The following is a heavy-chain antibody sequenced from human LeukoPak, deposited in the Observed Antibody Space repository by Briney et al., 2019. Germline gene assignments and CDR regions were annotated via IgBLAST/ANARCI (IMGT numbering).Heavy chain of an antibody. CDR2: IYYSGST. CDR3: ARGSRSGYYYMDV. J-gene: IGHJ6*03. V-gene: IGHV4-59*08. Sequence: SETLSLTCTVSGGSISSYYWSWIRQPPGKGLEWIGYIYYSGSTNYNPSLKSRVTISVDTSKNQFSLKLSSVTAADTAVYYCARGSRSGYYYMDVWGKGTTVTVSS. D-gene: IGHD3-3*01. CDR1: GGSISSYY.